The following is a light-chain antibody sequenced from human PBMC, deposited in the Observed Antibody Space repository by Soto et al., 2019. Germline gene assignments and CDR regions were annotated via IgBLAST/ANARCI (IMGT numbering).Light chain of an antibody. Sequence: EIVMTQSPATLSVSPGERVTLSCRASQSVSTYLAWYQQKPGQAPRLLIHDASTRATGVPPRFSGSGSGTDFTLTISSLEPEDFAVYYCQQRSNWPALTFGGGTKVDIK. CDR3: QQRSNWPALT. V-gene: IGKV3-11*01. J-gene: IGKJ4*01. CDR1: QSVSTY. CDR2: DAS.